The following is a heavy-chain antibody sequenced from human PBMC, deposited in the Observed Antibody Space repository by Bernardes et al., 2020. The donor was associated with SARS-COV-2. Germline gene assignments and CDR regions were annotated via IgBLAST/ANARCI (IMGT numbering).Heavy chain of an antibody. V-gene: IGHV3-7*01. CDR2: INQDGTEK. CDR3: ARLPFRTADY. J-gene: IGHJ2*01. D-gene: IGHD4-17*01. CDR1: GFSFSSSW. Sequence: GGSLRLSCVASGFSFSSSWMGWVRQAPGKGLEWVANINQDGTEKYYVDSVKGRFTISRDNAKNSVYLQVNSLRAEDTAIYYCARLPFRTADYWGRGTLVTVSS.